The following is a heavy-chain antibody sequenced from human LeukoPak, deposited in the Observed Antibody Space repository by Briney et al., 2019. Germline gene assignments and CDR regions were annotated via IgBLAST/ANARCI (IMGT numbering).Heavy chain of an antibody. D-gene: IGHD6-19*01. J-gene: IGHJ4*02. CDR3: ASTQVAGILPDY. CDR2: IYTSGST. Sequence: SETLSLTCTVSGGSIGSYYWSWIRQPAGKGLEWIGRIYTSGSTNYNPSLKSRVTISVDTSKNQFSLKLSSVTAADTAVYYCASTQVAGILPDYWGQGTLVTVSS. CDR1: GGSIGSYY. V-gene: IGHV4-4*07.